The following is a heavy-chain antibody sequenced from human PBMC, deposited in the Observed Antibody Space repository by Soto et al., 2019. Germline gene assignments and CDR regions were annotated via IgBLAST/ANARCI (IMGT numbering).Heavy chain of an antibody. Sequence: QVQLVESGGGLVKPGGSLRLSCAASGFTFSDYYMSWIRQAPGKGLEWDSYISGTSTYTNYADSVKGRFTISRDNAKNSLYLQMNSLRAEDTAVYYCARDRAVATIPMDVWGQGTTVTVSS. CDR2: ISGTSTYT. CDR3: ARDRAVATIPMDV. D-gene: IGHD5-12*01. J-gene: IGHJ6*02. CDR1: GFTFSDYY. V-gene: IGHV3-11*06.